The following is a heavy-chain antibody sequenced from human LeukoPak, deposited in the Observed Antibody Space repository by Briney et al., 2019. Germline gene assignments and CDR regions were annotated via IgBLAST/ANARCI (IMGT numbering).Heavy chain of an antibody. CDR3: AREEGIDGSGYYYVLGY. V-gene: IGHV3-7*01. Sequence: GGSLRLSCAASGFPFSRHWMSWVRQAPGKGLEWVANVKQDGSEKHYVDSVKGRFTISRDNAKNSLYLQMNSLRAEDTAVYYCAREEGIDGSGYYYVLGYWGQGTLVTVSS. D-gene: IGHD3-22*01. CDR1: GFPFSRHW. J-gene: IGHJ4*02. CDR2: VKQDGSEK.